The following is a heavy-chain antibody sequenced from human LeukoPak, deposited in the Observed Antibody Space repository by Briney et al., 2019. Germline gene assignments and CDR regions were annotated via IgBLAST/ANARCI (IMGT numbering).Heavy chain of an antibody. J-gene: IGHJ4*02. CDR2: IRKGGSEK. Sequence: PGGSLRLSCAASGFTFSSYEMSWVRQAPGKGLEGVPNIRKGGSEKYFVDSVKGRFTISRDNAKNSLYLQMNSLRAEDTAVYYCARAPVGCSGGSCYSAYFDYWGQGTLVTVSS. CDR1: GFTFSSYE. CDR3: ARAPVGCSGGSCYSAYFDY. V-gene: IGHV3-7*03. D-gene: IGHD2-15*01.